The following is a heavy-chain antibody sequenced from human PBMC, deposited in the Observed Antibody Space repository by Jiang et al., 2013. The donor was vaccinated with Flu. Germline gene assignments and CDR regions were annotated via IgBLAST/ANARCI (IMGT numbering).Heavy chain of an antibody. J-gene: IGHJ4*02. CDR2: ISAYNGNT. CDR3: ARDLERVLRFLEWPWAPFDY. V-gene: IGHV1-18*01. Sequence: SGAEVKKPGASVKVSCKASGYTFTSYGISWVRQAPGQGLEWMGWISAYNGNTNYAQKLQGRVTMTTDTSTSTAYMELRSLRSDDTAVYYCARDLERVLRFLEWPWAPFDYWGQGTLVTVSS. D-gene: IGHD3-3*01. CDR1: GYTFTSYG.